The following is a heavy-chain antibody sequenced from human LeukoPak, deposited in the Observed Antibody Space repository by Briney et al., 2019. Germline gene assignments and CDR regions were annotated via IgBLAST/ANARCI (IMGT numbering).Heavy chain of an antibody. CDR1: GGSISSYF. Sequence: PSETLSLTCTVCGGSISSYFWIWIRQPPGKGLEWIGYIYYSGNTNSNPSLKSRVTISVDTSKNQFSLKLRSVTAADTAVYYCAGAREFSSSSGRAYYFDFWGQGTPVTVSS. V-gene: IGHV4-59*01. J-gene: IGHJ4*02. D-gene: IGHD6-6*01. CDR3: AGAREFSSSSGRAYYFDF. CDR2: IYYSGNT.